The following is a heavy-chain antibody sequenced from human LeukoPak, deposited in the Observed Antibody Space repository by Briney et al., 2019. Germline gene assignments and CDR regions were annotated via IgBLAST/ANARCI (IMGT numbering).Heavy chain of an antibody. CDR1: GYTFTGHY. Sequence: GASVKVSCKASGYTFTGHYMHWVRQAPGQGLEWMGWINPNSGGTNYAQKFQGRVTMTRDTSISTAYMELSRLRSDDTAVYYCASPAVAGTVVNYYFDYWGQGTLVTVSS. CDR2: INPNSGGT. V-gene: IGHV1-2*02. D-gene: IGHD6-19*01. J-gene: IGHJ4*02. CDR3: ASPAVAGTVVNYYFDY.